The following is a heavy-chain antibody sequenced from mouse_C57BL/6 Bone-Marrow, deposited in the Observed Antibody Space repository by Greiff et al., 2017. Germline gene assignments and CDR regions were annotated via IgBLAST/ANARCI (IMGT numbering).Heavy chain of an antibody. CDR3: ARGGQLRLQGLFAY. J-gene: IGHJ3*01. V-gene: IGHV1-26*01. Sequence: VQLQQSGPELVKPGASVKISCKASGYTFTDYYMNWVKQSHGKSLEWIGDINPNNGGTSYNQKFKGKATLTVDKSSSTAYMELRSLTSEDSAIYFCARGGQLRLQGLFAYGGQGTLVNVS. D-gene: IGHD3-2*02. CDR2: INPNNGGT. CDR1: GYTFTDYY.